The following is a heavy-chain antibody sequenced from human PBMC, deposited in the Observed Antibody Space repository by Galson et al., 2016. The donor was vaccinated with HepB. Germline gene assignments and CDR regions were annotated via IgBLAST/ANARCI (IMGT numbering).Heavy chain of an antibody. CDR2: IKQSGSEE. D-gene: IGHD3-22*01. V-gene: IGHV3-7*01. J-gene: IGHJ5*02. Sequence: SLRLSCAASGFTFGDHYMDWVRQAPGKGLEWVANIKQSGSEEYYVDSVKGRFTISRDNAKNSLYLQMNSLRAEDTAVYFCARVMNSGYPFSWGQGTLVTVSS. CDR1: GFTFGDHY. CDR3: ARVMNSGYPFS.